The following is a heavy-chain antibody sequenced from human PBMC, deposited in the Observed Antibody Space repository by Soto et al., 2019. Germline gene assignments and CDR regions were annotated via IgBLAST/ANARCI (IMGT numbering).Heavy chain of an antibody. CDR2: VYYRGSI. J-gene: IGHJ5*01. CDR1: GDSIISPDYY. CDR3: ARVTFTPNGFDS. D-gene: IGHD3-16*01. V-gene: IGHV4-30-4*01. Sequence: SETLSLTCTVSGDSIISPDYYWILIRQSPGKGLELIGYVYYRGSIYYTPSFESRVSISIDTSKNQFSLRLTSVTAADSAVYFCARVTFTPNGFDSWGQGILVTVSS.